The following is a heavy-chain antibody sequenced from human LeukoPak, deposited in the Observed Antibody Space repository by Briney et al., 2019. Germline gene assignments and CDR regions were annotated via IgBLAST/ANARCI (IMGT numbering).Heavy chain of an antibody. CDR1: GGSISSYY. J-gene: IGHJ4*02. Sequence: SETLSLTCTVSGGSISSYYWSWIRQPAGKGLEWHGRIYTSGSTNYNPSLKSRVTMSVDTSKNQFSLKLSSVTAADTAVYYCARSAILTGYYPSSFDYWGQGTLVTVSS. CDR2: IYTSGST. CDR3: ARSAILTGYYPSSFDY. V-gene: IGHV4-4*07. D-gene: IGHD3-9*01.